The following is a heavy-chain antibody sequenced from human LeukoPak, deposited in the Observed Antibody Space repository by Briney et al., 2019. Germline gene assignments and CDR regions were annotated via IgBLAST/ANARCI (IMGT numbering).Heavy chain of an antibody. Sequence: GGSLRLSCAASGFTFSDYWLSWVRQAPGKGLEWVANIKQDGTEKNYVDSVKGRFTISRDNARNSLYLQMNSLRAEEKAVYYCVRGPYASFWGQGTLVSVSS. D-gene: IGHD2-2*01. CDR2: IKQDGTEK. CDR1: GFTFSDYW. CDR3: VRGPYASF. V-gene: IGHV3-7*01. J-gene: IGHJ4*02.